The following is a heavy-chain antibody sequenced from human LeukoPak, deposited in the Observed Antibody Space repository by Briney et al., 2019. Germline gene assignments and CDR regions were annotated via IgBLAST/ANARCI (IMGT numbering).Heavy chain of an antibody. V-gene: IGHV3-23*01. CDR3: AKRVQGNTGPFHC. CDR2: ISGRGDNT. CDR1: GFTFSGYA. D-gene: IGHD4-23*01. Sequence: GGSLRLSCAASGFTFSGYAMSWVRQAPGNGLEWVSGISGRGDNTYYADSVKGRFTISRDNSKNTLRLQMNSLRDEDTAVYYCAKRVQGNTGPFHCWGQGTLASVSS. J-gene: IGHJ4*02.